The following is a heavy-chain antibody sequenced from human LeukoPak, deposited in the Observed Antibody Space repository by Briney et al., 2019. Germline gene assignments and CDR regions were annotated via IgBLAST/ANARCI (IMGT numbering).Heavy chain of an antibody. J-gene: IGHJ4*02. CDR2: LYSAGAT. V-gene: IGHV3-53*01. CDR1: GFTVSSNY. D-gene: IGHD3-16*01. Sequence: GGSLRLSCAASGFTVSSNYMSWVRQAPGKGLEWVSILYSAGATYYADSVRGRFTISRDSSKNTVCLQMNSLGAEDTAVYYCASGGMGARKYYSDPFHYWGQGTLVTVSS. CDR3: ASGGMGARKYYSDPFHY.